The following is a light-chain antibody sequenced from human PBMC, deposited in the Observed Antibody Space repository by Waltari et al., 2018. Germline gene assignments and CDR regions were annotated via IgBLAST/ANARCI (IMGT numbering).Light chain of an antibody. Sequence: QSVLTQPPSTSGTPGQRVTIACSGSTSNIGTNNVTWYQLRPGTAPKTVIFANYHRPSGVPDRFSASKSGTSASLVISGLQSEDEADYFCATWDDSLSGRVFGGGTKVTVL. CDR1: TSNIGTNN. J-gene: IGLJ3*02. CDR2: ANY. CDR3: ATWDDSLSGRV. V-gene: IGLV1-44*01.